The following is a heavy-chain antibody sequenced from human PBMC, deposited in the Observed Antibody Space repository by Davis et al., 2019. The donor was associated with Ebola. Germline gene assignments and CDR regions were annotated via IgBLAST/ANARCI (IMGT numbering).Heavy chain of an antibody. CDR1: GYTFADYN. V-gene: IGHV1-2*06. D-gene: IGHD4-11*01. CDR3: ARGHNYAHEY. J-gene: IGHJ4*02. CDR2: LILKSGAT. Sequence: ASVKVSCKASGYTFADYNIHWMXXXXAXXXXXXXRLILKSGATNYAQKFQGRVTMTRDTSISTVYMELSSLRYDDTADYYCARGHNYAHEYWGQGTLVTVSS.